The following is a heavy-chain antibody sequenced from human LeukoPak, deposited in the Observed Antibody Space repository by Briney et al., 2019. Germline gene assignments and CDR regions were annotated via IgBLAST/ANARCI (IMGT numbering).Heavy chain of an antibody. CDR1: GFTVSSNY. CDR2: IYSGGST. CDR3: ARVVGTPTIAAAGTLDY. J-gene: IGHJ4*02. D-gene: IGHD6-13*01. V-gene: IGHV3-66*01. Sequence: PGGSLRLSCAASGFTVSSNYMSWVRQARGKGLEWVSVIYSGGSTYYADSVKGRFTISRDNSKNTLYLQMNSLRADDTAVYYCARVVGTPTIAAAGTLDYWGQGTLVTVSS.